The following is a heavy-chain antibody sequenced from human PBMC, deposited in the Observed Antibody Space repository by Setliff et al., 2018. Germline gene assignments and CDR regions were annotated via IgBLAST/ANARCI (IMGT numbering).Heavy chain of an antibody. V-gene: IGHV4-59*08. CDR1: GGSISSYY. J-gene: IGHJ6*03. CDR2: FYHSGST. D-gene: IGHD3-10*01. CDR3: ARSSYYASGNSHNYYMDV. Sequence: PPETLSLTCNVSGGSISSYYWTWIRQPPGKGLEWIGYFYHSGSTNYNPSLKGRVTMTSDTSRNQLSLKLTSVSAADTAIYYCARSSYYASGNSHNYYMDVWGKGTAVTVSS.